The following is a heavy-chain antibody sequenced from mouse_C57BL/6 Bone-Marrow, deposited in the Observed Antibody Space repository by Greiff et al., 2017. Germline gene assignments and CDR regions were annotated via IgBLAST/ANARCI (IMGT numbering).Heavy chain of an antibody. CDR1: GFTFSSYA. Sequence: EVQRVESGEGLVKPGGSLKLSCAASGFTFSSYAMSWVRQTPEKRLEWVAYISSGGDYIYYADTVKGRFTISRDNARSTLYLQMSSLKSEDTAMYYCTRGSSSVYWYFDVWGTGTTVTVSS. CDR3: TRGSSSVYWYFDV. J-gene: IGHJ1*03. D-gene: IGHD1-1*01. V-gene: IGHV5-9-1*02. CDR2: ISSGGDYI.